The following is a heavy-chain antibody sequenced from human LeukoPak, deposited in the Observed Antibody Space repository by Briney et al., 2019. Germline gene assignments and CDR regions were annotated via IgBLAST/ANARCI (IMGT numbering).Heavy chain of an antibody. V-gene: IGHV3-33*01. J-gene: IGHJ3*02. CDR2: IWYDGSNK. CDR1: GFTFSSYG. D-gene: IGHD3-10*01. CDR3: ARDGARYDAFDI. Sequence: PGGSLRLSCAASGFTFSSYGMHWVRQAPGKGLEWVAVIWYDGSNKYYADSVKGRFTISRDNSKNTLYLQMNSLRAEDTAVYYCARDGARYDAFDIWGQGTMVTVSS.